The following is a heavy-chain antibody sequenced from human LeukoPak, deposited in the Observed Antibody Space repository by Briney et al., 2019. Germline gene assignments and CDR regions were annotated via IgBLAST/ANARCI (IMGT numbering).Heavy chain of an antibody. Sequence: GGPLRLSCAASGFTFSSFTMNWVRQAPGKGLEWVSSISGDSSYIYYADSVKGRFTISRDNAKNSLYLQMNSLGAGDTAVYYCARDGWIAARFVDYWGQGTLLTVSS. J-gene: IGHJ4*02. V-gene: IGHV3-21*01. CDR1: GFTFSSFT. D-gene: IGHD6-6*01. CDR2: ISGDSSYI. CDR3: ARDGWIAARFVDY.